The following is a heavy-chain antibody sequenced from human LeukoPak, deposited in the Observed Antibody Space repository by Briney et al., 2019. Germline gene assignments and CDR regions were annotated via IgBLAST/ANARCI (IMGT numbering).Heavy chain of an antibody. Sequence: GGSLRLSCTVSGFIFSSYGFHWVRQAPGKGLEWVAVIWYDGSKKYYEDSVKGRFTISRDNSKNTLYLQMDSLRAEDTAVYYCARDTGTVAPNLDCWGQGTLVTVSS. J-gene: IGHJ4*02. D-gene: IGHD1-26*01. CDR2: IWYDGSKK. V-gene: IGHV3-33*01. CDR1: GFIFSSYG. CDR3: ARDTGTVAPNLDC.